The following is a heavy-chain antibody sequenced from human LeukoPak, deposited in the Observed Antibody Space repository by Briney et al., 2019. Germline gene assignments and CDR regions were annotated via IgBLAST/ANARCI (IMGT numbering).Heavy chain of an antibody. Sequence: GGSLRLSCAASGFTFSNYAMTWVRQAPGKGLEWVSTIGGGPVYYADSVKGRFTISRDNSKNTLYLQMNSLRAEDTALYHCAKRGGTLYSGYDWGPFDYWGQGTLVTVSS. CDR2: IGGGPV. J-gene: IGHJ4*02. CDR1: GFTFSNYA. D-gene: IGHD5-12*01. CDR3: AKRGGTLYSGYDWGPFDY. V-gene: IGHV3-23*01.